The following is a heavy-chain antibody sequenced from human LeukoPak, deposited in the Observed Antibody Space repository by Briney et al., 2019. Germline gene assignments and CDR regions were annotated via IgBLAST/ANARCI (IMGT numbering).Heavy chain of an antibody. CDR1: GFTFGDYA. CDR3: TRQQLVQVYYYMDV. Sequence: PTGGSLRLSCTASGFTFGDYAMSWVRQAPGKGLEWVGFIRSKAYGGTTEYAASVKGRFTISRDDSKSIAYLQMNSLKTEETAVYYCTRQQLVQVYYYMDVWGKGTTVTVSS. J-gene: IGHJ6*03. D-gene: IGHD6-13*01. CDR2: IRSKAYGGTT. V-gene: IGHV3-49*04.